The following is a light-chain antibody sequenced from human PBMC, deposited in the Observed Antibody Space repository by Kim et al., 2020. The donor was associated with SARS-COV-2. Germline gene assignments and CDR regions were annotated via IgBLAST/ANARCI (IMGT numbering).Light chain of an antibody. J-gene: IGKJ2*01. Sequence: EIVLTQSPDPLSLSPGERATLSCRASQSVSRDYLAWYQQTPGLAPRLVIHSASARATRIPDRFSGSGSGTDFTLTISKLEPEDFAVYYCQQYGTSPYTFGQGTKLEIK. CDR3: QQYGTSPYT. V-gene: IGKV3-20*01. CDR2: SAS. CDR1: QSVSRDY.